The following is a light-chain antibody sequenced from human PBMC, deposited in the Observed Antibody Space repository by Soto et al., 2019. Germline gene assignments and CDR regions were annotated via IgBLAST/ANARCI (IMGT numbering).Light chain of an antibody. V-gene: IGLV1-40*01. CDR1: SSNIGAGYD. J-gene: IGLJ3*02. Sequence: QSVLTQPPSVSGAPGQRVTISCTGSSSNIGAGYDVHWYQQLPGTAPKLLIYGNSNRPSGVPDRCSGSKSGTSASLAITGLQAEDEADYYCQSYDSSLSALFGGGTKLTVL. CDR3: QSYDSSLSAL. CDR2: GNS.